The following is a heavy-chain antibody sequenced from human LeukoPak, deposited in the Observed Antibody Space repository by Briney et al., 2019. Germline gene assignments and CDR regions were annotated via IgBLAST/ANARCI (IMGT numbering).Heavy chain of an antibody. Sequence: GGSLRLSCAASGFIFSNEWMSWVRQAPGKGLEWVGRIKSKSDGETTDYAAPVKGRFTISRDDSKSTLYLQMNSLNTEDTAVYYCVRKFDLWGRGTLVTVSS. D-gene: IGHD3-10*01. J-gene: IGHJ2*01. CDR2: IKSKSDGETT. CDR3: VRKFDL. V-gene: IGHV3-15*01. CDR1: GFIFSNEW.